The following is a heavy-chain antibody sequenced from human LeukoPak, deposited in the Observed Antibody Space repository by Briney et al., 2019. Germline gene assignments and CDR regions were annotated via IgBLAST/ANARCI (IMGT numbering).Heavy chain of an antibody. D-gene: IGHD3-3*01. CDR3: AKDRVGGNDFWSGAPPDAFDI. CDR2: ISGSGGST. V-gene: IGHV3-23*01. Sequence: GGSLRLSCAASGFTFSSYAMSWVRQAPGKGLEWVSAISGSGGSTYYADSVKGRFTISRDNSKNTLYLQMNSLRAEDTAVYYCAKDRVGGNDFWSGAPPDAFDIWGQGTMVTVSS. J-gene: IGHJ3*02. CDR1: GFTFSSYA.